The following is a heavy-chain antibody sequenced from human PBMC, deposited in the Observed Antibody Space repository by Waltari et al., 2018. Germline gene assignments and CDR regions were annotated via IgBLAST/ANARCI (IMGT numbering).Heavy chain of an antibody. Sequence: QVQLVQSGSELKKPGASVKVSCKASGYPFTSYAMNWVRQAPGQGLEWMGWINHNTGNPTYAQGLTVRFVVSLDTSVSTAYLQISRLKAEDTAGYYCARDRYSSGINGVVDYWGQGTLVTVSS. CDR1: GYPFTSYA. D-gene: IGHD3-22*01. V-gene: IGHV7-4-1*02. J-gene: IGHJ4*02. CDR2: INHNTGNP. CDR3: ARDRYSSGINGVVDY.